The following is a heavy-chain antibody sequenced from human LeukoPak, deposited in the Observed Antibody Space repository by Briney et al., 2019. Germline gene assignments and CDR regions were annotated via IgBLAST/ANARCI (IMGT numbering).Heavy chain of an antibody. CDR3: AKSCNSGNCYYNY. CDR1: GFTFSNCA. D-gene: IGHD2/OR15-2a*01. CDR2: ISGSGSST. J-gene: IGHJ4*02. Sequence: GGSLRLSCAAPGFTFSNCAMSWVRQAPEKGLACVSGISGSGSSTYYADSVKGRLTISRDNSENTLSLQMNSLRADDTAIYYCAKSCNSGNCYYNYWGQGTLVTVSS. V-gene: IGHV3-23*01.